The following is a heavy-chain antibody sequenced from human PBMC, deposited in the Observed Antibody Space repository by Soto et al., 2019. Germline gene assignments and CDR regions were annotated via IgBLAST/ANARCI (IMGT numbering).Heavy chain of an antibody. CDR3: ARARGDDDHYYYYYGMDV. J-gene: IGHJ6*02. Sequence: SETLSLTCAVSGGSISSGGYSWSWIRQPPGKGLEWIGYIYHSGSTYYNPSLKSRVTISVDRSKNQFSLKLSSVTAADTAVYYCARARGDDDHYYYYYGMDVWGQRTTVTVSS. D-gene: IGHD2-21*02. V-gene: IGHV4-30-2*01. CDR1: GGSISSGGYS. CDR2: IYHSGST.